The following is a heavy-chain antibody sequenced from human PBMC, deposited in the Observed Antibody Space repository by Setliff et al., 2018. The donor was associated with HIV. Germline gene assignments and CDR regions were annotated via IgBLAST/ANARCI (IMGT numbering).Heavy chain of an antibody. D-gene: IGHD3-22*01. CDR2: ISYSGIS. J-gene: IGHJ5*02. V-gene: IGHV4-61*10. CDR1: GGSIGSGGFY. CDR3: ARDMMYHYDRSGSFGYFGP. Sequence: SETLSLTCAVSGGSIGSGGFYWSWIRQAAGKGLEWIGYISYSGISNYNPSLKSRVTISLDTSKNHLSLQLRSVTAADTAVYHCARDMMYHYDRSGSFGYFGPWGQGTQVTVSS.